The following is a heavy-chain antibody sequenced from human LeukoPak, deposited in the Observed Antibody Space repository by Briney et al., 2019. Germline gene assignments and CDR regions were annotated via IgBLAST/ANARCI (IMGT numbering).Heavy chain of an antibody. J-gene: IGHJ4*02. D-gene: IGHD3-3*01. CDR2: IHSRGTTI. V-gene: IGHV3-11*04. Sequence: GGSLRLSCAASGFTFSDYYMSWIRQAPGKGLEWLSYIHSRGTTIYYADSVKGRFTISRDNAKNSLYLQMNSLRAEDTAVYYCARPITIFGVAPGYWGQGTLVTVSP. CDR3: ARPITIFGVAPGY. CDR1: GFTFSDYY.